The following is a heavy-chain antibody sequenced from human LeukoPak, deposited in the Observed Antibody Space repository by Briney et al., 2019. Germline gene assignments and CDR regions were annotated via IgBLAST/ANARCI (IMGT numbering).Heavy chain of an antibody. CDR2: IYASGST. J-gene: IGHJ4*02. V-gene: IGHV4-61*02. Sequence: PSQTLSLTCTVSGGSISSGSYYWSWIQQPAGKGLEWIGRIYASGSTNYNPSLKSRVTISVDTSKNQFSLKLSSVTAADTAVYYCARDGLRFPGYFDYWGQGTLVTVSS. D-gene: IGHD5/OR15-5a*01. CDR3: ARDGLRFPGYFDY. CDR1: GGSISSGSYY.